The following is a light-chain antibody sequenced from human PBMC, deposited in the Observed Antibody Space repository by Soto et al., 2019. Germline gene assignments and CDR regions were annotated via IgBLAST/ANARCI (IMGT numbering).Light chain of an antibody. Sequence: QAVVTQPPSASGTPGQRVTISCSGSSSNIGSNYVYWYQQLPGTAPKLLIYRNNQRPSGVPDRFSGSKSGTSASLAISGLRSEDEADYYCAAWDDSLSGSYVFGPGTKVTVL. CDR3: AAWDDSLSGSYV. CDR2: RNN. J-gene: IGLJ1*01. CDR1: SSNIGSNY. V-gene: IGLV1-47*01.